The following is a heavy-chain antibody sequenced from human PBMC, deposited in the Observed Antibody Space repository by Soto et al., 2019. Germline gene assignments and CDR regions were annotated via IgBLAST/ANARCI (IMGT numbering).Heavy chain of an antibody. CDR1: GGSFSGYY. Sequence: NPSETLSLTCAVYGGSFSGYYWSWIRQPPGKGLEWIGEINHSGSTNYNPSLKSRVTISVDTSKNQFSLKLSSVTAADTAVYYCARERTSPHCSSTSCYKGWFDPWGQGTLVTVSS. V-gene: IGHV4-34*01. CDR2: INHSGST. CDR3: ARERTSPHCSSTSCYKGWFDP. D-gene: IGHD2-2*02. J-gene: IGHJ5*02.